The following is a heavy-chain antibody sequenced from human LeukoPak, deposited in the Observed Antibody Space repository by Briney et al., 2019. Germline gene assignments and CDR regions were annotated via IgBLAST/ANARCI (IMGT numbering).Heavy chain of an antibody. CDR2: IYYSGNT. V-gene: IGHV4-59*11. D-gene: IGHD6-19*01. Sequence: SETLSLTCIVSGGSISSHYWTWIRQPPGKGLEYIGYIYYSGNTNYNPSLKSRVTISVDRSENQFSLKLTSVTAEDTAVYYCARINSGWYFDYWGQGTLVTVSS. CDR3: ARINSGWYFDY. CDR1: GGSISSHY. J-gene: IGHJ4*02.